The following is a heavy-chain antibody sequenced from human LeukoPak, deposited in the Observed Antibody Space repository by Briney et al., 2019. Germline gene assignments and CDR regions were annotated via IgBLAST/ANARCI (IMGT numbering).Heavy chain of an antibody. CDR2: ISTDGKTT. J-gene: IGHJ4*02. V-gene: IGHV3-74*01. CDR3: VRDFKGLGQ. Sequence: GGSLRLSCAASGFTFSSYWMHWVRQAPGKGLVWISCISTDGKTTRHADSVKGRFTISRDNSKNTLYLQMSRLRVDDTAVYYCVRDFKGLGQWGQGTLLTVSS. CDR1: GFTFSSYW. D-gene: IGHD7-27*01.